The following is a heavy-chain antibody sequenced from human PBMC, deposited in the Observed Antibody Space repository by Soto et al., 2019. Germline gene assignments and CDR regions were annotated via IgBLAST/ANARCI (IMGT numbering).Heavy chain of an antibody. CDR1: GYSFTSYW. Sequence: GESLKISCKGSGYSFTSYWISWVRQMPGKGLEWIGRIDPSDSYTNYSPSFQGHVTISADKSISTAYLQWSSLKASDTAMYYCARHSGDCTNGVCYKDAFAIWGQGTMVTLSS. CDR3: ARHSGDCTNGVCYKDAFAI. V-gene: IGHV5-10-1*01. D-gene: IGHD2-8*01. J-gene: IGHJ3*02. CDR2: IDPSDSYT.